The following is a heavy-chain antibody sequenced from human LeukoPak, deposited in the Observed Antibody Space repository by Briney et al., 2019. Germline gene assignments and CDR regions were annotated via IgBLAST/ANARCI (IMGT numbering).Heavy chain of an antibody. D-gene: IGHD1-26*01. CDR3: ARDLGATTALDGFDI. J-gene: IGHJ3*02. CDR2: IRGSDGST. V-gene: IGHV3-23*01. Sequence: GGSLRLSCAASGFTFSSYALTWVRQAPGKGLEWVSTIRGSDGSTYYADSVKGRFTISGDNSKNTLYLQMNSLRAEDTALYYCARDLGATTALDGFDIWGQGTMVTVSS. CDR1: GFTFSSYA.